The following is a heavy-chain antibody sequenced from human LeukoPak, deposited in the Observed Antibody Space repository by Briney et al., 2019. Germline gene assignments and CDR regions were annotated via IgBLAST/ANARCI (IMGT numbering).Heavy chain of an antibody. CDR3: AKERAYCGGDCPNWFDP. CDR1: GFTFSSYA. CDR2: ISGSGGST. D-gene: IGHD2-21*01. J-gene: IGHJ5*02. Sequence: PGGSLRLSCAASGFTFSSYAMSWVRHAPGKGLEWVSAISGSGGSTYYADSVKGRFTISRDNSKNTLYLQMNSLRAEDTAVYYCAKERAYCGGDCPNWFDPWGQGTLVTVSS. V-gene: IGHV3-23*01.